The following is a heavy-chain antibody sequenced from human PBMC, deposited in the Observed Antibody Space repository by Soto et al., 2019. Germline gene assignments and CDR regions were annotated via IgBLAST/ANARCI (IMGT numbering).Heavy chain of an antibody. CDR3: ASPIPCSGGRCYHP. Sequence: QVQLVESGGGVVQPGRSLRLSCAASGFTFSSYAMHWVRQAPGKGLEWVAVISYDGSNKYYADSVKGRFTISRDNSKNKLYLQMNSLRGEETAVYYCASPIPCSGGRCYHPGGQGTLVTVSS. J-gene: IGHJ4*02. D-gene: IGHD2-15*01. CDR2: ISYDGSNK. V-gene: IGHV3-30-3*01. CDR1: GFTFSSYA.